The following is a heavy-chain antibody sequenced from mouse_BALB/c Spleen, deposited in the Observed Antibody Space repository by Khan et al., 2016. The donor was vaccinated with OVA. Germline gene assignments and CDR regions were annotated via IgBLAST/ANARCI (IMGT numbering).Heavy chain of an antibody. CDR1: GYSITSGYY. J-gene: IGHJ4*01. CDR2: ISYDGSN. V-gene: IGHV3-6*02. Sequence: EVQLQESGPGLVKPSQSLSLTCSVTGYSITSGYYWNWIRQFPGNKLEWMGYISYDGSNNYNPSLKNRISITRDTSKNQFFLKLNSVTTEDTATYDCARERDYGYAMDYWGQGTSVTVSS. CDR3: ARERDYGYAMDY. D-gene: IGHD1-1*01.